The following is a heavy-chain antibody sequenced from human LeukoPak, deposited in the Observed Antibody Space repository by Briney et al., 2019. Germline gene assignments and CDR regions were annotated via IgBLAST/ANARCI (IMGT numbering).Heavy chain of an antibody. Sequence: GGSLRLSCAASGFTFSSYAMSWVRQAPGKRLEWVSSITSSSSYVFYADSVKGRFTISRDNTHNSLSLRMNSLGAEDTAVYYCVREAAATLFDYWGQGTLVTVSS. CDR3: VREAAATLFDY. V-gene: IGHV3-21*01. J-gene: IGHJ4*02. CDR2: ITSSSSYV. CDR1: GFTFSSYA. D-gene: IGHD1-26*01.